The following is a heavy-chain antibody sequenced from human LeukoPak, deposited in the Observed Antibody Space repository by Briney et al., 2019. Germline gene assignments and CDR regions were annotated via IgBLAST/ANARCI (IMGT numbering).Heavy chain of an antibody. D-gene: IGHD6-19*01. V-gene: IGHV3-30*12. CDR1: GFTFNNYG. Sequence: PGGSLRLSCTASGFTFNNYGMNWIRQAPGKGPEWVAVISYDGTNKYYMDSVKGRFTISRDDSRNTAYLQMNSLRAEDTAVYYCARGGGQWHVDYWGQGTLVTVSS. CDR3: ARGGGQWHVDY. J-gene: IGHJ4*02. CDR2: ISYDGTNK.